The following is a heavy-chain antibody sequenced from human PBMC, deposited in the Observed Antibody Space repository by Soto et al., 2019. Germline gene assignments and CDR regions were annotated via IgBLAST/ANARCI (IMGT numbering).Heavy chain of an antibody. D-gene: IGHD3-10*01. CDR2: ISYDGSNK. J-gene: IGHJ6*02. V-gene: IGHV3-30*18. CDR1: GFTFSSYG. CDR3: AKENYRYGSGSYPYYYYYGMDV. Sequence: RLSCAASGFTFSSYGMHWVRQAPGKGLEWVAVISYDGSNKYYADSVKGRFTISRDNSKNTLYLQMNSLRAEDTAVYYCAKENYRYGSGSYPYYYYYGMDVWGQGTTVTVSS.